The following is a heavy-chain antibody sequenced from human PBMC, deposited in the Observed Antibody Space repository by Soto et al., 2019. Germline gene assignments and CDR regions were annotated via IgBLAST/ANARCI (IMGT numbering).Heavy chain of an antibody. CDR2: ISGSGGST. J-gene: IGHJ4*02. CDR1: GFTFSSYA. Sequence: GESLKISCAASGFTFSSYAMSWVRQAPGKGLEWVSAISGSGGSTYYADSVKGRFTISRDNSKNTLYLQMNSLRAEDTAVYYCAKEPYAGFDYWGQGTLVTVSS. D-gene: IGHD4-17*01. V-gene: IGHV3-23*01. CDR3: AKEPYAGFDY.